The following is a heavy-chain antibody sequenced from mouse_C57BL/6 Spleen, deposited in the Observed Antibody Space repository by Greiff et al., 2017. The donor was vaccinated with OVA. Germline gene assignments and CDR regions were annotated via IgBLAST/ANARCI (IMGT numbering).Heavy chain of an antibody. Sequence: VQLQQSGAELVRPGASVTLSCKASGHTFTDYEMHWVKQTPVPGLEWIGAIDPETGGTAYNQKFKGKAILTADKSSSTAYMELRSLTSEDSAVYYCTRRSSGYAMDYWGQGTSVTVSS. J-gene: IGHJ4*01. CDR3: TRRSSGYAMDY. CDR2: IDPETGGT. CDR1: GHTFTDYE. V-gene: IGHV1-15*01. D-gene: IGHD1-1*01.